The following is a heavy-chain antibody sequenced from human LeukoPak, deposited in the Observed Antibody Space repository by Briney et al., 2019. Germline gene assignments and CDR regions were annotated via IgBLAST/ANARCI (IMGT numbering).Heavy chain of an antibody. CDR2: INPSGGST. D-gene: IGHD2-2*01. J-gene: IGHJ5*02. Sequence: ASVKVSCKASGYTFTTYYMHWVRQAPGQALEWMGIINPSGGSTSYAQKFQGRVTMTRDTSTSTIYMELSSLRSEDTAVYYCARDGRYCGSTSCRLNWFDPWGQGTLVTVSS. CDR3: ARDGRYCGSTSCRLNWFDP. CDR1: GYTFTTYY. V-gene: IGHV1-46*01.